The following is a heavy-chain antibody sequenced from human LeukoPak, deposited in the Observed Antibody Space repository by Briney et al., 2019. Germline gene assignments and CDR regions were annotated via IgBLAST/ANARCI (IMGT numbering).Heavy chain of an antibody. D-gene: IGHD2-2*01. V-gene: IGHV4-39*01. CDR2: IYYSGST. J-gene: IGHJ6*03. CDR3: NVVVVPAAPIHYMDV. Sequence: TSETLSLTCTVSGGSISSSSYYWGWIRQPPGKGLEWIGSIYYSGSTYYNPSLKSRVTISVDTSKNQFSLKLSSVTAADTAVYYCNVVVVPAAPIHYMDVWGKGTTVTVSS. CDR1: GGSISSSSYY.